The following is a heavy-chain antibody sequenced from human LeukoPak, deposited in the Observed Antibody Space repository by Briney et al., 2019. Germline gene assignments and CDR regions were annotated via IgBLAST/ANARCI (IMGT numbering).Heavy chain of an antibody. J-gene: IGHJ4*02. CDR1: GYTFTGYY. CDR3: ARVLAGSGYPRH. D-gene: IGHD5-12*01. Sequence: ASVKVSCKASGYTFTGYYMHWVRQAPGQGLEWMGWINPNSGGTNYAQKFQGRVTMTRDTSISTAYMELSRLRSDDTAVYYCARVLAGSGYPRHWGQGTLVTVSS. CDR2: INPNSGGT. V-gene: IGHV1-2*02.